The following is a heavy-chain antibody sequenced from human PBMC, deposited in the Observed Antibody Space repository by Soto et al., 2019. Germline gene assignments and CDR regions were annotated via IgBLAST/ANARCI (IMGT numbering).Heavy chain of an antibody. J-gene: IGHJ5*02. V-gene: IGHV4-59*12. CDR2: IYYSGST. D-gene: IGHD6-19*01. CDR3: ARAPGIVLAGSVEDQRFDP. Sequence: PSETLSLTCTVSGGSISSYYLSWIRQPPGKGLEWIGYIYYSGSTNYNPPLKSRVSMSVDTSKNQFYLKLNSVTAADTAVYFCARAPGIVLAGSVEDQRFDPWGQGSPVTVSS. CDR1: GGSISSYY.